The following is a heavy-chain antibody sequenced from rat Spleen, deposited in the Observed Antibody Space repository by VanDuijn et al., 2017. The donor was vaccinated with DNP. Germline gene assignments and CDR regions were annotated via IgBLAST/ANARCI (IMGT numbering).Heavy chain of an antibody. J-gene: IGHJ2*01. CDR2: ISYDGSSI. CDR1: GFIFSNYN. CDR3: VRWNSGHFDY. V-gene: IGHV5-7*01. D-gene: IGHD4-3*01. Sequence: EVQLVESGGGLVQPGRSLKLFCAASGFIFSNYNMAWVRQAPKQGLEWVATISYDGSSIDYRDSVKGRFTISRDNAKSTLHLQMNSLRSEDMATYYCVRWNSGHFDYWGQGVMVTVSS.